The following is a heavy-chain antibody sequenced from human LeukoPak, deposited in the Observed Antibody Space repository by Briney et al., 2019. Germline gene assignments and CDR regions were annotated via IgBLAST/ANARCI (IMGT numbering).Heavy chain of an antibody. CDR2: IYHSGST. D-gene: IGHD5-18*01. J-gene: IGHJ6*03. CDR3: ARGDGSYGYNYHYYYMDV. CDR1: GYSISSGYY. V-gene: IGHV4-38-2*02. Sequence: PSETLSLTCTVSGYSISSGYYWGWIRQPPGKGLEWIGSIYHSGSTYYNPSLKSRVTISVDTSKNQFSLKLSSVTAADTAVYYCARGDGSYGYNYHYYYMDVWGKGTTVTVSS.